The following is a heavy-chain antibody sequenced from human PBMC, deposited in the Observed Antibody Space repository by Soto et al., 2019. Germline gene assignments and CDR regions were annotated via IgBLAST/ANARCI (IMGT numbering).Heavy chain of an antibody. V-gene: IGHV1-69*13. CDR2: IIPIFGTA. CDR3: ASAPSTYCGGDCYLDY. Sequence: SVKVSCKASGYTFTSYYMHWVRQAPGQGLEWMGGIIPIFGTANYAQKFQGRVTITADESTSTAYMELSSLRSEDTAVYYCASAPSTYCGGDCYLDYWGQGTLVTVSS. CDR1: GYTFTSYY. J-gene: IGHJ4*02. D-gene: IGHD2-21*02.